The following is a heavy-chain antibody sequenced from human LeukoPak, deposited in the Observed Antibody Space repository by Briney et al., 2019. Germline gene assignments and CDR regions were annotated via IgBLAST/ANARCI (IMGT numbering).Heavy chain of an antibody. CDR2: IFYSGST. Sequence: SETLSLTCTVSDGSISTSSYYWGWIRQPPGKGLEWIGSIFYSGSTCYKPSLKSRVSISVDTSKKQFSLKLSSVTAADTAVYYCARQSGPYCSSWFDYWGQGALVTVSS. J-gene: IGHJ4*02. CDR3: ARQSGPYCSSWFDY. CDR1: DGSISTSSYY. V-gene: IGHV4-39*01. D-gene: IGHD6-13*01.